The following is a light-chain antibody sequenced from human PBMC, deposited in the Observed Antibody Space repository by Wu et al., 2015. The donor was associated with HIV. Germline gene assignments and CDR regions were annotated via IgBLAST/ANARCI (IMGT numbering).Light chain of an antibody. Sequence: ILMTQSPATLSVSPGERATLSCRASQTVNRNLAWYQQKPGQAPRLLIYDVDIRATGISARFTGSGFGSDFTLTISGLRSDDVAIYYCQQYTHWPPVTFGAGPGWRSN. CDR2: DVD. CDR1: QTVNRN. V-gene: IGKV3-15*01. CDR3: QQYTHWPPVT. J-gene: IGKJ4*01.